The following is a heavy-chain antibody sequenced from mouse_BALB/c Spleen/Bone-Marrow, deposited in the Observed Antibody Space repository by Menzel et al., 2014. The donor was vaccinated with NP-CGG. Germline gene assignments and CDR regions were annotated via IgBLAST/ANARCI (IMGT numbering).Heavy chain of an antibody. CDR2: INPSNGGT. Sequence: QVQLKQSGAELVEPGASVKLSCKASGYTFTSYYMYWVKQRPGQGLEWIGEINPSNGGTNFNEKFKSKATLTVDKSSSTAYMQLSSLTSEDSAVYYCTRSYYGNYFDVWGAGTTVTVSS. CDR3: TRSYYGNYFDV. J-gene: IGHJ1*01. D-gene: IGHD2-1*01. CDR1: GYTFTSYY. V-gene: IGHV1S81*02.